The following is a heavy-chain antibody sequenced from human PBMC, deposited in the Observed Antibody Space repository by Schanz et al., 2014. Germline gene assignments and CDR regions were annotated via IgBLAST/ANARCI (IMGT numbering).Heavy chain of an antibody. D-gene: IGHD3-10*01. CDR2: ISGGGGST. CDR3: AKDFTGSGIFFNS. V-gene: IGHV3-23*04. J-gene: IGHJ5*01. CDR1: GFTFSGYA. Sequence: VQLVESGGGVVQPGGSLRLSCAASGFTFSGYAMSWVRQAPGKGLEWVSSISGGGGSTRYGDSLRGRFYISRDNSKNTLYLQMSSLRGDDTAVYYCAKDFTGSGIFFNSWGQGTLVSVSS.